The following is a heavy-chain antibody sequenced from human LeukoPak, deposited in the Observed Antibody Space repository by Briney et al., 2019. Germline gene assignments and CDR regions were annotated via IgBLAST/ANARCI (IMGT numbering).Heavy chain of an antibody. CDR1: GFTFSSYA. D-gene: IGHD4-17*01. CDR3: ARGGTTVTPKNFDF. J-gene: IGHJ4*02. V-gene: IGHV3-7*01. Sequence: GGSLRLSCAASGFTFSSYAMSWVRQAPGKGLEWVANIKQDGSQKYYVDSVKGRFTISRDNAKNSLYLQMNSLRAEDTAVYYCARGGTTVTPKNFDFWGQGTLVTVSS. CDR2: IKQDGSQK.